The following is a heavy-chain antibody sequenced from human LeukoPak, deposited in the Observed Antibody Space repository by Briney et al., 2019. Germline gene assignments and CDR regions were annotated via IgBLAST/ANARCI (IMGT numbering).Heavy chain of an antibody. CDR1: GGTFSSYA. Sequence: GSSVKVSCKASGGTFSSYAISWVRQAPGQGLEWMGGIIPIFGTANYAQKFQGRVTITADESTSTDYMELSSLRSEDTAVYYCAIYGSGSYLRSDYYFDYWGQGTLVTVSS. D-gene: IGHD3-10*01. CDR2: IIPIFGTA. V-gene: IGHV1-69*01. CDR3: AIYGSGSYLRSDYYFDY. J-gene: IGHJ4*02.